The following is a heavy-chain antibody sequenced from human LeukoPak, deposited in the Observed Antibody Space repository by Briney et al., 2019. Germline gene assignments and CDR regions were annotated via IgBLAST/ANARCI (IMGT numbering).Heavy chain of an antibody. CDR1: GFTFSSYG. Sequence: GGSLRLSCAASGFTFSSYGMHWVRQAPGKGLEWVAVISYDGSNKYYADSVKGRFTISRDNSKNTLYLQMNSLRAEDTAVYYCAKDALYDSSPFDYWGQGTLVTVSS. D-gene: IGHD3-22*01. CDR2: ISYDGSNK. V-gene: IGHV3-30*18. J-gene: IGHJ4*02. CDR3: AKDALYDSSPFDY.